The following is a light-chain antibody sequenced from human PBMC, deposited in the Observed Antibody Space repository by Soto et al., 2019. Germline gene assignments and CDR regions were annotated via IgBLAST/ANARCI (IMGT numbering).Light chain of an antibody. J-gene: IGKJ4*01. Sequence: DIQMTQSPSSLSASVGGRVTITCQASQSISTYLNWYQQKPGKAPKVLIYATSSLHSGVPSRFSGSGSETEFTLTISSLQPEDFATYFCQQTYSTPLTFGGGTKVDIK. CDR2: ATS. V-gene: IGKV1-39*01. CDR1: QSISTY. CDR3: QQTYSTPLT.